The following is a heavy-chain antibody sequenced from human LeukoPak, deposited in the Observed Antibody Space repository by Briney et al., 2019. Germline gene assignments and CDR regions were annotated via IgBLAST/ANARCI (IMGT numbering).Heavy chain of an antibody. Sequence: GGSLRLSCAASGFTFSSYGMHWVRQAPGKGLEWVAFIRYDGSNKYYADSVKGRFTISRDNSKNTLYLQMNSLRAEDTAVYYCARNSPVLELPDYWGQGTLVTVSS. CDR1: GFTFSSYG. V-gene: IGHV3-30*02. CDR3: ARNSPVLELPDY. CDR2: IRYDGSNK. J-gene: IGHJ4*02. D-gene: IGHD1-7*01.